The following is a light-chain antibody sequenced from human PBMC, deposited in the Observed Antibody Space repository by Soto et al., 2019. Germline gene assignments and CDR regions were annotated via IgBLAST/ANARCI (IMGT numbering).Light chain of an antibody. V-gene: IGKV3-20*01. CDR3: QGYDASPIT. Sequence: EIVLTQSPDTLSLSPGETATLSCRASQSIRSERLAWYQQKPGQAPRLVIFDAFNRASGMPERFSGSGSGTDFTLTITRLEPEDFAVYYCQGYDASPITFGLGTRLEIK. CDR2: DAF. J-gene: IGKJ5*01. CDR1: QSIRSER.